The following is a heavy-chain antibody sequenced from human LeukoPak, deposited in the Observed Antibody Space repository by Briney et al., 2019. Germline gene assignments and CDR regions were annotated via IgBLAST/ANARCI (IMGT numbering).Heavy chain of an antibody. CDR1: GGSFSGYY. Sequence: PSETLSLTCAVYGGSFSGYYWSWIRQPPGKGLEWIGEINHSGSTNYNPSLKSRVTISVDTSKNQFSLKLSSVTAADTAVYYCAACGSSWTNFDFWGQGTLVTVSS. CDR3: AACGSSWTNFDF. J-gene: IGHJ4*02. D-gene: IGHD6-13*01. V-gene: IGHV4-34*01. CDR2: INHSGST.